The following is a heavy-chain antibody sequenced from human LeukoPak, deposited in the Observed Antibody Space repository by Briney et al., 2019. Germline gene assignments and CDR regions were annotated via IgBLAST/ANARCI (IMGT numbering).Heavy chain of an antibody. J-gene: IGHJ6*02. V-gene: IGHV4-34*01. Sequence: SETLSLTCAVYGGSFSGYYWSWIRQPPGKGLEWIGEINHSGSTNYNPSLKSRVTISVDTSKNQFSLKLSSVTAADTAVYYCARDSLAGGDYYYGMDVWGQGTTVTVSS. CDR2: INHSGST. CDR1: GGSFSGYY. CDR3: ARDSLAGGDYYYGMDV. D-gene: IGHD1-26*01.